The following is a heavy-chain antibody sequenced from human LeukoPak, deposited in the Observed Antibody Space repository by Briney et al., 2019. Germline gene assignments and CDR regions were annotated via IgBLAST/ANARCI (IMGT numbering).Heavy chain of an antibody. J-gene: IGHJ4*02. D-gene: IGHD2-15*01. CDR3: ARGKLLHYFDY. CDR1: GGSISSGSYY. CDR2: IYTSGST. V-gene: IGHV4-61*02. Sequence: SETLSLTCTVSGGSISSGSYYWSWIRQPAGKGLEWIGRIYTSGSTNYNPSLKSRVTISVDTSKNQFSLKLSSVTAADTAVYYCARGKLLHYFDYWGQGTLVTVSS.